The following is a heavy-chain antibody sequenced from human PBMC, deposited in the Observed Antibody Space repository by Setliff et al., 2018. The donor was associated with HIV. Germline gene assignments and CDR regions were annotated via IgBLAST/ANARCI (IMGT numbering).Heavy chain of an antibody. CDR1: GFAFSGHQ. CDR2: IKQDGSEK. V-gene: IGHV3-7*01. Sequence: GGSLRLSCAASGFAFSGHQMSWVRQAPGKGLEWVAKIKQDGSEKYYGDSVKGRFTISRDNAKNSLYLQMNSLRAEDTAMYYCARDWRSGYGFNFDYWGQGTLVTVSS. J-gene: IGHJ4*02. D-gene: IGHD5-12*01. CDR3: ARDWRSGYGFNFDY.